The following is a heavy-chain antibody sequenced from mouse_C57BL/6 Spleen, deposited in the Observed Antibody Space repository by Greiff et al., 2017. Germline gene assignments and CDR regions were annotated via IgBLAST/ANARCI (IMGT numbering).Heavy chain of an antibody. Sequence: EVHLVESGGGLVQPGESLKLSCESNEYEFPSLDMFWVRKNPEKRLELVAAINSDGGSTNYPDTMERRFIISRENTKKTLYLQMSSLRSEDTALYYCARKDYDGAWFAYWGQGTLVTVAA. CDR1: EYEFPSLD. D-gene: IGHD2-4*01. CDR3: ARKDYDGAWFAY. J-gene: IGHJ3*01. V-gene: IGHV5-2*01. CDR2: INSDGGST.